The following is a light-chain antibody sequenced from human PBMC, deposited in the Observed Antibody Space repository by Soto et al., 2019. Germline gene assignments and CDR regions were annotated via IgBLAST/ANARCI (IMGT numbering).Light chain of an antibody. V-gene: IGLV2-14*01. CDR3: SSYTITHIPVI. J-gene: IGLJ7*01. CDR1: SNDIGGYNY. Sequence: QSALTQPASVSGSPGQSITISCTGTSNDIGGYNYVSWYQQHPGEAPKLIIYEVSNRPSGVSNRFSGSKSDNTASLTIPGRQAEDEASYYCSSYTITHIPVIFGGGTQLTVL. CDR2: EVS.